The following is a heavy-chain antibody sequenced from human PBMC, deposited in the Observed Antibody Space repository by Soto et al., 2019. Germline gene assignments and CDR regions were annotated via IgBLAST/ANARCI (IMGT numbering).Heavy chain of an antibody. CDR1: GFTFSSYW. Sequence: PGGSLRLSCAASGFTFSSYWMSWVRQAPGKGLEWVANIKPDGSEKWYVDSVKGRSTTSRDNAKNSLHLSMNSLRDEDTAVYYCARGDYYDTSGPFSDAFDVWGQGTKVTVSS. D-gene: IGHD3-22*01. V-gene: IGHV3-7*04. J-gene: IGHJ3*01. CDR2: IKPDGSEK. CDR3: ARGDYYDTSGPFSDAFDV.